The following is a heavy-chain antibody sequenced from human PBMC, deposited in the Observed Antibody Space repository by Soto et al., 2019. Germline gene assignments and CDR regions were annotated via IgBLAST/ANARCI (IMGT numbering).Heavy chain of an antibody. J-gene: IGHJ3*02. CDR1: GGSVNSHA. D-gene: IGHD4-17*01. CDR2: IIPMFGTQ. Sequence: QVQLEQSGAEVKKAGSSVKVSCKAFGGSVNSHAISWVRQAPGQGLEWMGGIIPMFGTQTYAQKFQAGVTISAEESTSTVYLDLSSLRSEETAVYYCARSRNVAEFNDYGGNYHGFDIWGQGTMVTVSS. V-gene: IGHV1-69*01. CDR3: ARSRNVAEFNDYGGNYHGFDI.